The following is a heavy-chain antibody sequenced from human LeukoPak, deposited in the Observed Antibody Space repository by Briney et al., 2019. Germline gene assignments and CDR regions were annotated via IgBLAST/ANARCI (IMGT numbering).Heavy chain of an antibody. CDR1: GGSISSGGYY. J-gene: IGHJ1*01. V-gene: IGHV4-31*03. D-gene: IGHD2-21*02. CDR3: ASEKIAYCGGDCYSRYFQH. Sequence: PSQTLSLTCTVSGGSISSGGYYWSWIRQHPGKGLEWIGYIYYSGSTYYNPSLKSRVTISVDTSKNQFSLKLRSVTAADTAVYYCASEKIAYCGGDCYSRYFQHWGQGTLVTVSS. CDR2: IYYSGST.